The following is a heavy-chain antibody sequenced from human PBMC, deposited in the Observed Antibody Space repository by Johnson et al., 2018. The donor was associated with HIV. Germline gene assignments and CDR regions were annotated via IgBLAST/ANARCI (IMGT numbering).Heavy chain of an antibody. J-gene: IGHJ3*02. CDR2: IWYDGSNK. Sequence: VQLVESGGGVVQPGRSLRLSCAASGFSFSSYGMHWVRQAPGKGLEWVAVIWYDGSNKYYADSVKGRFTISRDNSKNTLYLQMNSLRAEDTAVYYCATLSLIAAPDPFDIWGQGTMVTVSS. CDR1: GFSFSSYG. D-gene: IGHD6-6*01. CDR3: ATLSLIAAPDPFDI. V-gene: IGHV3-30*19.